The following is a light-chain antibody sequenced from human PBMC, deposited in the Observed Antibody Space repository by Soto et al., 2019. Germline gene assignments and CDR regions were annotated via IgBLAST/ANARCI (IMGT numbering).Light chain of an antibody. CDR1: QSVSSY. Sequence: EKGVYQSPATLSLSPGERATLSCRASQSVSSYLAWYQQKPGQAPRLLIYDASNRATGIPARFSGSGSGTDFTLTISSLEPEDFAVYYCQQRSNWPITFGQGTRLEIK. J-gene: IGKJ5*01. V-gene: IGKV3-11*01. CDR2: DAS. CDR3: QQRSNWPIT.